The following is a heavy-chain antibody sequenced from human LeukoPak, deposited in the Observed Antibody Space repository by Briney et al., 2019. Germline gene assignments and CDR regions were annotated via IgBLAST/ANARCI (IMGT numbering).Heavy chain of an antibody. V-gene: IGHV5-51*01. CDR1: GYSFTSYW. CDR2: IYPGDSDS. CDR3: ARSMTTVTPFDY. J-gene: IGHJ4*02. D-gene: IGHD4-17*01. Sequence: PGESLKISCKGSGYSFTSYWIGWVRQMPGKGLEWMGIIYPGDSDSRYSPSFQGRVTISVDKSISTAYLQWSSLRASDTAMYYCARSMTTVTPFDYWGQGTLVTVSS.